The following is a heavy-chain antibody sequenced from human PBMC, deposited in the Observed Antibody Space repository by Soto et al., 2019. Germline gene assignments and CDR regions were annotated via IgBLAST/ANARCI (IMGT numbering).Heavy chain of an antibody. Sequence: QVQLVESGGGVVQPGRSLRLSCAASGFTFSSYGMHWVRQAPGKGLEWVAVISYDGSNKYYADSVKGRFTISRDNSKHTLDLQMNSLRAEDTAVYYCAKGFGGYDAFDIWGQGTMVTVSS. CDR3: AKGFGGYDAFDI. D-gene: IGHD5-12*01. V-gene: IGHV3-30*18. J-gene: IGHJ3*02. CDR1: GFTFSSYG. CDR2: ISYDGSNK.